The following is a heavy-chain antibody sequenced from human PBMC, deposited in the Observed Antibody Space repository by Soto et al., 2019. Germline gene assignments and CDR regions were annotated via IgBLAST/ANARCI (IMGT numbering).Heavy chain of an antibody. V-gene: IGHV3-23*01. CDR3: AKTPPLIVEVAGPFDY. J-gene: IGHJ4*02. D-gene: IGHD6-19*01. Sequence: PWGSLRISCASSVFTFSSYARSWVRQAPGKGLEWVSAISGSGGSTSYADSVKGRFTISRDNSKNTLYLQMNSLRAEDTAVYYCAKTPPLIVEVAGPFDYWGQGTMVTVSS. CDR1: VFTFSSYA. CDR2: ISGSGGST.